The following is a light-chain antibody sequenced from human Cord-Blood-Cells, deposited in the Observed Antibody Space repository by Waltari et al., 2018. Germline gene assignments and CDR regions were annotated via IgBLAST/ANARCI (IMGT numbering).Light chain of an antibody. CDR1: KLGDKY. Sequence: SYELTQPPSVSVSPGQTASITCSGDKLGDKYACWYQQKPGQYPVLVIYQDSKRPSGIPERFSGSNSGNTATLTISGTQAMDEADYYCQAWDSSTRVFGGGTKLTVL. J-gene: IGLJ3*02. CDR2: QDS. V-gene: IGLV3-1*01. CDR3: QAWDSSTRV.